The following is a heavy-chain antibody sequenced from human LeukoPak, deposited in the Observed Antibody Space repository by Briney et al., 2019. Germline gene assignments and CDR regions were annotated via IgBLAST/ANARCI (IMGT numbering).Heavy chain of an antibody. V-gene: IGHV3-7*01. CDR1: GFIFSNYW. J-gene: IGHJ3*02. CDR2: IKYDGSET. Sequence: GGSLRLSCEASGFIFSNYWMSWVRQAPGKGLEWVANIKYDGSETYYVDSVKGRFTISRDNGRNSLYVQMNSLSVEDTAVYYCARGEGIAVAGPYDAFDIWGQGTMVTVSS. D-gene: IGHD6-19*01. CDR3: ARGEGIAVAGPYDAFDI.